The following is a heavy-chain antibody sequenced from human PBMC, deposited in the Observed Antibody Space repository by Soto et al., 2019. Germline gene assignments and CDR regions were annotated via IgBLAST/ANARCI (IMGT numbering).Heavy chain of an antibody. Sequence: PSETLSLTCAVSGGSISSGGYSWSWIRQPPGKGLEWIGYIYHSGSTSYNPSLKSRVTISVDRSKTQFSLKLSSVTAADTAVYYCAGEPTITVGGRAQYYDLDDWGQGTMVTVSS. CDR1: GGSISSGGYS. J-gene: IGHJ6*02. D-gene: IGHD5-12*01. CDR3: AGEPTITVGGRAQYYDLDD. V-gene: IGHV4-30-2*01. CDR2: IYHSGST.